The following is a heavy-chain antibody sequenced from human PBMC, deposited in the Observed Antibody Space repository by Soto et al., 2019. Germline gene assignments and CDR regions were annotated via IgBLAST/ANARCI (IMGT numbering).Heavy chain of an antibody. V-gene: IGHV3-30*18. Sequence: QVQLVESGGGVVQPGRSLRLSCAASGVTFSSYGMHWVRQAPGKGLEWVAVISYDGTNKYYADSVKGRFTISRDDSKNTLYLQMNILRPEDTAVYYCAKEKATRGYSFLVDYWGQGTLVTVSS. CDR3: AKEKATRGYSFLVDY. CDR1: GVTFSSYG. J-gene: IGHJ4*02. CDR2: ISYDGTNK. D-gene: IGHD5-18*01.